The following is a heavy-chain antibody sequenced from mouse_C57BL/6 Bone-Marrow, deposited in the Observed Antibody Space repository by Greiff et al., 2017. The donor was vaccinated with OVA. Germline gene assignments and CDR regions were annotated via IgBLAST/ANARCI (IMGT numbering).Heavy chain of an antibody. CDR3: ARGAMDY. J-gene: IGHJ4*01. CDR2: INPNNGGT. V-gene: IGHV1-26*01. Sequence: EVHLQQSGPELVKPGASVKISCKASGYTFTDYYMNWVKQSHGKSLEWIGDINPNNGGTSYNQKFKGKATLTVDKSSSTAYMELRSLTSEDSAVYYCARGAMDYWGQGTSVTVSS. CDR1: GYTFTDYY.